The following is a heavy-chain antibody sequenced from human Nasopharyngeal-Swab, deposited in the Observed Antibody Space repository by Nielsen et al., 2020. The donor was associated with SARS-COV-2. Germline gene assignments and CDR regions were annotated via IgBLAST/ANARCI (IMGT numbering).Heavy chain of an antibody. Sequence: GGSLRLSCVGSGFTLRNYDMGWVRQTPGKGLERVSHISGSGGGTYYTDSVKGRFTISRDNSKNTLHLHMSSLRAEDTAVYYCAKDKEDLRGVGSYDYWGQGTLVTVSS. J-gene: IGHJ4*02. D-gene: IGHD3-10*01. CDR2: ISGSGGGT. CDR3: AKDKEDLRGVGSYDY. V-gene: IGHV3-23*01. CDR1: GFTLRNYD.